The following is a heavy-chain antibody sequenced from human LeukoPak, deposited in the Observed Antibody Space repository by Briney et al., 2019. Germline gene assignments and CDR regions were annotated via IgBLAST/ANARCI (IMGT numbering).Heavy chain of an antibody. Sequence: PSETLSLTCTVSGGSISSYYWSWIRQPPGKGLEWIGYIYYSGSTYYNPSLKSRVTISVDTSKNQFSLKLSSVTAADTAVYYCARRTPPGYSYGYSDYWGQGTLVTVSS. J-gene: IGHJ4*02. CDR2: IYYSGST. D-gene: IGHD5-18*01. CDR1: GGSISSYY. V-gene: IGHV4-59*04. CDR3: ARRTPPGYSYGYSDY.